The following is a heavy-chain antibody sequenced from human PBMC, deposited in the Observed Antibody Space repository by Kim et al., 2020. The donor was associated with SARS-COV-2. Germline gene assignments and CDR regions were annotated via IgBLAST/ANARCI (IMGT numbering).Heavy chain of an antibody. J-gene: IGHJ4*02. CDR2: I. CDR3: TRGGTEQQPYDY. D-gene: IGHD6-13*01. V-gene: IGHV3-21*01. Sequence: IYYADAVKGRFTISRDNALNSLYLQINSMRAEDTVIYYCTRGGTEQQPYDYWGQGTLVTVSS.